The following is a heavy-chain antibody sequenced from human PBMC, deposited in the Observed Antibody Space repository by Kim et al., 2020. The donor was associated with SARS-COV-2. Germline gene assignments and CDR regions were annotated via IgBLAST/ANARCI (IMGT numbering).Heavy chain of an antibody. CDR1: GYSFTTYA. D-gene: IGHD1-1*01. Sequence: ASVKVSCKASGYSFTTYAMHWVRQAPGLRLEWMGWINPGNDNTKYSQKFQGRVTITRDTSASTAYMELRSLRSEDTAFYYCARGSRWEHLPPDYWGQGTLVTVSS. CDR3: ARGSRWEHLPPDY. J-gene: IGHJ4*02. V-gene: IGHV1-3*01. CDR2: INPGNDNT.